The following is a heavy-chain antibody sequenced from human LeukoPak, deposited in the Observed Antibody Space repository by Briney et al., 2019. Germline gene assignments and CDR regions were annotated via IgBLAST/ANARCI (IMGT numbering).Heavy chain of an antibody. D-gene: IGHD3-22*01. Sequence: PSETLSLTCTVSGGSISSYYWSWIRQPPGKGLEWIGYIYYSGSTNYNPSLKSRVTISVDTSKNQFSLKLSSVTAADTAVYYCAGHTGSGYYDYWGQGTLVTVSS. V-gene: IGHV4-59*08. CDR3: AGHTGSGYYDY. CDR1: GGSISSYY. J-gene: IGHJ4*02. CDR2: IYYSGST.